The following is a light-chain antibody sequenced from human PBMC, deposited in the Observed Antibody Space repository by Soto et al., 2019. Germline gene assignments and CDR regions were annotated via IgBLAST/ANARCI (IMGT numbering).Light chain of an antibody. CDR2: GAS. V-gene: IGKV3-15*01. CDR3: QQYNNWPPLT. Sequence: EIVMTQSPATLSVSPGERATLSCRASQSVSSNLAWYQQRPGQAPRLLIYGASTRATGIPARFSGSGSGTESTRTISSLQSEDFAVYYCQQYNNWPPLTFGGGTKV. J-gene: IGKJ4*01. CDR1: QSVSSN.